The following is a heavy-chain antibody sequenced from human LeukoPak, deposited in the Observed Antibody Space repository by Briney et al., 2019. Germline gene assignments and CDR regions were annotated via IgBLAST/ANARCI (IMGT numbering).Heavy chain of an antibody. J-gene: IGHJ4*02. CDR3: ARDRPYDCIGDPIDY. Sequence: PGGSLRLSCAASGFTFSDYYMSWIRQAPGKGLEWVSYITSSSSSTNYADSVKGRFTISRDDANNSLYLQMNSLRAEDTAVYYCARDRPYDCIGDPIDYWGQGTLVTVSS. D-gene: IGHD3-22*01. V-gene: IGHV3-11*05. CDR1: GFTFSDYY. CDR2: ITSSSSST.